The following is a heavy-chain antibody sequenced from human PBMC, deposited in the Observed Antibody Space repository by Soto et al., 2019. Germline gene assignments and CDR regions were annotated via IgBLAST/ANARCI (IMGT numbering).Heavy chain of an antibody. V-gene: IGHV4-61*01. CDR2: IYYSGST. CDR3: AREKSFTPPKN. Sequence: PSETLSLTCTVSGGSVSSGSYYWSWIRQPPGKGLEWIGYIYYSGSTNYNPSLKSRVTISVDTSKNQFSLKLSSVTAADTAVYYCAREKSFTPPKNLGQGTLVTVSS. CDR1: GGSVSSGSYY. J-gene: IGHJ4*02.